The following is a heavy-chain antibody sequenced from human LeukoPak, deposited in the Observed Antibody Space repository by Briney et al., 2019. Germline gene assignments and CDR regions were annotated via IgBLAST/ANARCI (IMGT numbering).Heavy chain of an antibody. CDR1: GYSFTSYW. CDR2: IDPSDSYT. Sequence: GEPLRISCKGSGYSFTSYWITWVRQMPGKGLEWMGRIDPSDSYTNYNPSFQGHVTISADKSISTGYLQWSSLKASDTAMYYCARQPRYCSGGSCSLFDYFDYWGQGTLVTVSS. D-gene: IGHD2-15*01. CDR3: ARQPRYCSGGSCSLFDYFDY. J-gene: IGHJ4*02. V-gene: IGHV5-10-1*01.